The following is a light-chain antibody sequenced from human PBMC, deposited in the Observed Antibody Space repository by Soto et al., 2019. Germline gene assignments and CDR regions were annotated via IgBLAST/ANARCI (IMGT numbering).Light chain of an antibody. CDR1: SSDVGSYNL. J-gene: IGLJ1*01. Sequence: QSALTQPASVSGSPGQSITISCTGTSSDVGSYNLVSWYQQHPGKAPKLMIYEDTEWPSGVSHRFSGSKSGNTASLTISGLQAEDEADYYCCSYAGGTTYVFGSGTKVTVL. V-gene: IGLV2-23*01. CDR3: CSYAGGTTYV. CDR2: EDT.